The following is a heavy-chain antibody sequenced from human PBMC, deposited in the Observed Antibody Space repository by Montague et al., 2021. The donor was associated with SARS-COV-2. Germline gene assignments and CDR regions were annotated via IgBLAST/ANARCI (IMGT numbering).Heavy chain of an antibody. CDR2: IYYRSKWYN. Sequence: CAISGDSVSSHIAAWNWIRPSPSRGLEWLGRIYYRSKWYNDYAVSVRSRITISPDTSKNQFSLQLNSVTPEDTAVYYCTQERGPGRTTWHYFDYWGQGTLVTVSS. CDR1: GDSVSSHIAA. CDR3: TQERGPGRTTWHYFDY. D-gene: IGHD1-14*01. V-gene: IGHV6-1*01. J-gene: IGHJ4*02.